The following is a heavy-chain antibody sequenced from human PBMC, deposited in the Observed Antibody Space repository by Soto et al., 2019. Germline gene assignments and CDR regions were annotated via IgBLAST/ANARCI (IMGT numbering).Heavy chain of an antibody. J-gene: IGHJ4*02. CDR2: ISAYNGNT. CDR1: GYTFTSYG. V-gene: IGHV1-18*01. CDR3: TSVRALALCDY. D-gene: IGHD2-2*01. Sequence: QVQLVQSGAEVKKPGASVKVSCKASGYTFTSYGISWVRQAPGQGLEWMGWISAYNGNTNYAQKFRGGVTLNTDTATSRAYMELRSLGSVGTAVYYCTSVRALALCDYWGQGTLVTVSS.